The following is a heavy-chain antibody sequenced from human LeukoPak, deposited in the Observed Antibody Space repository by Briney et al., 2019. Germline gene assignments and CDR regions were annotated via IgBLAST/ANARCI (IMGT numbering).Heavy chain of an antibody. CDR1: GFTFSDYW. V-gene: IGHV3-7*04. J-gene: IGHJ5*02. CDR2: IKEDGSEK. CDR3: ARGKNWFDP. Sequence: GGSLRLSRAASGFTFSDYWMSWVRQAPGKGLEWVANIKEDGSEKYYVDSVKGRFTISRDNAKNSVYLQMNSLRDEDTAVYYCARGKNWFDPWGQGTLVTVSS.